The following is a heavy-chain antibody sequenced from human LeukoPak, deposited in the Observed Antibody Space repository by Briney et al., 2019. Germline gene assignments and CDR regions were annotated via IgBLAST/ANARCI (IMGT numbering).Heavy chain of an antibody. V-gene: IGHV3-11*06. CDR3: ARDLPTVTTWDY. CDR2: ISSSSSYT. D-gene: IGHD4-17*01. CDR1: GFTFSDYY. J-gene: IGHJ4*02. Sequence: GGSLRLSCAASGFTFSDYYMSWIRQAPGKGLEWVSYISSSSSYTNYADSVKGRFTISRDNAKNSLYLQMNSLRAEDTGVYYCARDLPTVTTWDYWGQGTLVTVSS.